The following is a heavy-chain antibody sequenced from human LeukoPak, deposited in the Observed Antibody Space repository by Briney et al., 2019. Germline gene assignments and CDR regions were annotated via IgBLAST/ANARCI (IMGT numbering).Heavy chain of an antibody. CDR3: ARSPPRSITGMFAPYYFDY. J-gene: IGHJ4*02. Sequence: GGSLRLSCAASGFTVSSNYMSWVRQAPGKGLEWVSVIYSGGSTYYADSVKGRFTISRDNSKNTLYHQMNSLRAEDTAVYYCARSPPRSITGMFAPYYFDYWGQGTLVTVSS. D-gene: IGHD1-20*01. CDR2: IYSGGST. CDR1: GFTVSSNY. V-gene: IGHV3-66*02.